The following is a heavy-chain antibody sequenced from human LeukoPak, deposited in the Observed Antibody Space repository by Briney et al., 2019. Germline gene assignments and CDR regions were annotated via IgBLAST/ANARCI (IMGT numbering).Heavy chain of an antibody. D-gene: IGHD6-19*01. CDR2: IIPIFGTA. CDR3: ARDKRSSGWFDY. J-gene: IGHJ4*02. CDR1: GGTFSSYA. Sequence: SSVKVSCKASGGTFSSYAISWVRQAPGQGLEWMGRIIPIFGTANYAQKFQGRVTITTDESTSTAYMELSSLRSEDTAVYYCARDKRSSGWFDYWGQGTLVTVSS. V-gene: IGHV1-69*05.